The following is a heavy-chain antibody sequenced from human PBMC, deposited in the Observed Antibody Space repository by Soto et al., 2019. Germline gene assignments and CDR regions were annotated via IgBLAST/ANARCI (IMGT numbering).Heavy chain of an antibody. CDR2: ISYDGSNK. Sequence: QVQLVESGGGVVQPGRSLRLSCAASGFTFSSYAMHWVRQAPGKGLEWVAVISYDGSNKYYADSVKGRFTISRDNSKNTLYLQMNSLRAEDTAVYYCAREGYGMDAWGQGTPVTVSS. CDR1: GFTFSSYA. J-gene: IGHJ6*02. V-gene: IGHV3-30-3*01. CDR3: AREGYGMDA.